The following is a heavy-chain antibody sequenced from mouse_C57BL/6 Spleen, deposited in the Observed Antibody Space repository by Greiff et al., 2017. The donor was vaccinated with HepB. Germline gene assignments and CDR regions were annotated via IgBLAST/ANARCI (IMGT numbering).Heavy chain of an antibody. CDR1: GFTFSSYG. CDR3: ARHGATVVERDFAY. D-gene: IGHD1-1*01. J-gene: IGHJ3*01. CDR2: ISSGGSYT. V-gene: IGHV5-6*02. Sequence: DVMLVESGGDLVKPGGSLKLSCAASGFTFSSYGMSWVRQTPDKRLEWVATISSGGSYTYYPDSVKGRFTISRDNAKNTLYLQMSSLKSEDTAMYYCARHGATVVERDFAYWGQGTLVTVSA.